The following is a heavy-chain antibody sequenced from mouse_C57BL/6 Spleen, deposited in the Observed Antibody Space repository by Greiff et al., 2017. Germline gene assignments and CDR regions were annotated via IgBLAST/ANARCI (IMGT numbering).Heavy chain of an antibody. V-gene: IGHV1-26*01. D-gene: IGHD2-9*01. CDR1: GYTFTDYY. J-gene: IGHJ2*01. Sequence: EVQLQQSGPELVKPGASVKISCKASGYTFTDYYMNWVKQSHGKSLEWIGDINPNNGGTSYNQKFKDKATLTVDKSSSTAYMELRSLTSDDSAVYYCARFPTMVTPFDDWGQGTTLTVSS. CDR2: INPNNGGT. CDR3: ARFPTMVTPFDD.